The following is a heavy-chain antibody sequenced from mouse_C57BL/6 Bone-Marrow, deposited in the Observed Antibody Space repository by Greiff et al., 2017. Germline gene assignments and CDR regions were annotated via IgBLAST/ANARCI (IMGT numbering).Heavy chain of an antibody. Sequence: QVQLQQSGAELARPGASVKLSCKASGYTFTSYGISWVKQRTGQGLEWIGEIYPRSGNTYYNEKFKGKATLTADKSSSTAYMELRSLTSEDAAVYFCARRRTTVVATEFFGYWGQSTTLTGSS. CDR3: ARRRTTVVATEFFGY. J-gene: IGHJ2*01. CDR1: GYTFTSYG. D-gene: IGHD1-1*01. V-gene: IGHV1-81*01. CDR2: IYPRSGNT.